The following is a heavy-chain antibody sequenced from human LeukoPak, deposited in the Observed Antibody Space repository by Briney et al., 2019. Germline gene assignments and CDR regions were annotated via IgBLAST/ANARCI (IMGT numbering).Heavy chain of an antibody. D-gene: IGHD2-2*01. V-gene: IGHV1-3*01. Sequence: GASVKVSCKASGYTFTSYAMHWVRQAPGQRLEWMGWINAGNGNTKYSQKFQGRVTIVRDTSASTAYMELSSLRSEDTAVYYCARTLIVVVPAASDYWGQGTLVTVSS. J-gene: IGHJ4*02. CDR1: GYTFTSYA. CDR3: ARTLIVVVPAASDY. CDR2: INAGNGNT.